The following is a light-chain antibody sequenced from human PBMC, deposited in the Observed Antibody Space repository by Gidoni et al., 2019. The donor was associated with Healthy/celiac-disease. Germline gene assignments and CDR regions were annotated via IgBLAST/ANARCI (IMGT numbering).Light chain of an antibody. CDR1: QSISSY. J-gene: IGKJ5*01. CDR3: QQSYSTLPIT. Sequence: DIQMTHSPSSLSASVGDRVTITCRASQSISSYLNWYQQKPGKAPKLLIYAASSLQSGVPSRLSGSGTGTDFTLTISSLQPEDFETYSCQQSYSTLPITFGQGTQLEIK. V-gene: IGKV1-39*01. CDR2: AAS.